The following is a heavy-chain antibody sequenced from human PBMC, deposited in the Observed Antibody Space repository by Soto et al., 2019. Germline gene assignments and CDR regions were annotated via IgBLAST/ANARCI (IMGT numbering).Heavy chain of an antibody. CDR3: ARDVKAVAGLDL. J-gene: IGHJ5*02. D-gene: IGHD6-19*01. Sequence: QVQLVESGGGVVQPGTSLRLSCEASGFTFSSYGIHWVRQAPGTGLEWVAVIWHDGSYKYYADYVKGRFTISRDNSKNPLYLEMNSLRAEDTAIYYCARDVKAVAGLDLWGQGTLVSVS. CDR1: GFTFSSYG. V-gene: IGHV3-33*01. CDR2: IWHDGSYK.